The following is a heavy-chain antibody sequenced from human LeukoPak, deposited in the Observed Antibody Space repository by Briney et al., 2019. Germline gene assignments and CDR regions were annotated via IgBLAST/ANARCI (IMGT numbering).Heavy chain of an antibody. V-gene: IGHV3-74*01. CDR1: GFTFTDHW. CDR2: INPDGRRT. D-gene: IGHD2/OR15-2a*01. CDR3: TRDAKNNRDFDL. Sequence: GGSLRFSCVASGFTFTDHWMHWVRHVPGKGLLWVSRINPDGRRTVYADSVKGRFIVSRDNAKNTLYLQMNSLTAEDTALYYCTRDAKNNRDFDLWGQGTLVTVSS. J-gene: IGHJ4*02.